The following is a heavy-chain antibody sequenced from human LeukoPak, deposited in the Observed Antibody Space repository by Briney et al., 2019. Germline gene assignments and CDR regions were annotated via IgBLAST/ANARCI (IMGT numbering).Heavy chain of an antibody. D-gene: IGHD3-10*01. CDR1: GGSISSGGYS. Sequence: PSETLSLTCAVSGGSISSGGYSWSWIRQPPGKGLEWIGYIYYSGSTNYNPSLKSRVTISVDTSKNQFSLKLSSVTAAGTAVYYCARYYYGSGSHFDYWGQGTLVTVSS. V-gene: IGHV4-61*08. CDR2: IYYSGST. J-gene: IGHJ4*02. CDR3: ARYYYGSGSHFDY.